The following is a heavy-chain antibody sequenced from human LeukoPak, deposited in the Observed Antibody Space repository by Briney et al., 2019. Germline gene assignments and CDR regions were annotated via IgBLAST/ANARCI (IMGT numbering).Heavy chain of an antibody. CDR2: ISSSSSYI. CDR1: GFTFSSYS. Sequence: GGSLRLSCAASGFTFSSYSMNWVRQAPGKGLEWVSSISSSSSYIYYADSVKGRFSISRDNAKNSLYLQMNSLRAEDTAVYYCARDDFVGVVAATPGDYWGQGTLVTVSS. CDR3: ARDDFVGVVAATPGDY. J-gene: IGHJ4*02. V-gene: IGHV3-21*01. D-gene: IGHD2-15*01.